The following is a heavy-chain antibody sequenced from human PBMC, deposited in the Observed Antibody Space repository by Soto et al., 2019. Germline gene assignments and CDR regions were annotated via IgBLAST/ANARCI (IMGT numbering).Heavy chain of an antibody. CDR2: IHYSGST. D-gene: IGHD6-6*01. J-gene: IGHJ5*02. Sequence: QVQLQESGPGLVKPSQTLSLTCTVSGGSISSGDYYWSWIRQPPGKGLEWIGYIHYSGSTYYSPSLKSRVTISVDTSKNQFSLKLSSVTAADTAVYYCARERPDGAKLDPWGQGTLVTVSS. CDR3: ARERPDGAKLDP. CDR1: GGSISSGDYY. V-gene: IGHV4-30-4*01.